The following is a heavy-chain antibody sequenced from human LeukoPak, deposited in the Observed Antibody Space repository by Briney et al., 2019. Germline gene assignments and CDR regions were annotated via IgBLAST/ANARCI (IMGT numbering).Heavy chain of an antibody. CDR3: AKGMHDYVWGSYRSAHFDY. J-gene: IGHJ4*02. V-gene: IGHV3-13*01. D-gene: IGHD3-16*02. CDR2: IGTAGEI. Sequence: GGSLRPSCAASGFTFSSYDIHWVRQATGKGLEWVSGIGTAGEIYYPGSVKGRFTISRDNSKNTLYLQMNSLRAEDTAVYYCAKGMHDYVWGSYRSAHFDYWGQGTLVTVSS. CDR1: GFTFSSYD.